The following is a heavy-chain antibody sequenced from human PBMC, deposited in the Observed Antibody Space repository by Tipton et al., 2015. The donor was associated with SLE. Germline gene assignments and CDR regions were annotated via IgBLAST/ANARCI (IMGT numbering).Heavy chain of an antibody. CDR2: IKQDGSEK. CDR1: GFTFSSYW. Sequence: SLRLSCAASGFTFSSYWMSWVRQAPGKGLEWVANIKQDGSEKYYVDSVKGRFTISRDNAKNSLYLQMNSLRAEETAVYYCAREWVAAAGKVSWYFDLWGRGTLVTVSS. CDR3: AREWVAAAGKVSWYFDL. V-gene: IGHV3-7*01. J-gene: IGHJ2*01. D-gene: IGHD6-13*01.